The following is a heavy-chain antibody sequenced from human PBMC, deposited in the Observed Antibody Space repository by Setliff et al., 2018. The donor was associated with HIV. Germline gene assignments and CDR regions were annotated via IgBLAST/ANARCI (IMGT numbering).Heavy chain of an antibody. CDR2: INPNSGGT. V-gene: IGHV1-2*06. CDR3: ARDRSNTGYYHEPHLFEY. CDR1: GYTFTGYY. D-gene: IGHD3-9*01. J-gene: IGHJ4*02. Sequence: ASVKVSCKASGYTFTGYYMHWVRQAPGQGLEWMGRINPNSGGTKSAQKFQGRVTMTRDTSISTAYMELRSLRSDDTAVYYCARDRSNTGYYHEPHLFEYWGQGTLVTVSS.